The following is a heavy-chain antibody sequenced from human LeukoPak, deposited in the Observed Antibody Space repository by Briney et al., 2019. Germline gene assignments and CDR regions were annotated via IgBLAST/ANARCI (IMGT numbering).Heavy chain of an antibody. CDR1: GFTFDDYA. V-gene: IGHV3-9*01. D-gene: IGHD5-18*01. CDR2: ISWNSGSI. CDR3: AKGIGYSYGPHQFDY. J-gene: IGHJ4*02. Sequence: GRSLRLSCTATGFTFDDYAMHWVRQAPGKGLEWVPGISWNSGSIGYADSVKGRFTISRDNAKNSLYLQMNSLRAEDTALYYCAKGIGYSYGPHQFDYWGQGTLVTVSS.